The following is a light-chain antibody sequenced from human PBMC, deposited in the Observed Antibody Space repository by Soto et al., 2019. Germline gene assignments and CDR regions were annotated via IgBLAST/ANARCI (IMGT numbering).Light chain of an antibody. J-gene: IGKJ5*01. CDR1: QSVGNN. V-gene: IGKV3-15*01. Sequence: EIVMTQSPGTXAXXPXXXXXXXXRASQSVGNNLAWHQQKPGQAPRLLIYGASTRATGFPARFSGSGSGTEFTLTISSLQSEDFAVYYCQQYNGWPITFGQGTRLEIK. CDR3: QQYNGWPIT. CDR2: GAS.